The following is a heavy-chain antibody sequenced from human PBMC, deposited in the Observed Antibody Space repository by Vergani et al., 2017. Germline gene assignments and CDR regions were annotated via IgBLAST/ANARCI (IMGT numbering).Heavy chain of an antibody. CDR1: GFTFSSHA. D-gene: IGHD5-24*01. V-gene: IGHV3-23*01. CDR2: IKNNGDST. J-gene: IGHJ4*02. Sequence: EVQLLQSEGAVVQPGGSLRLSCVASGFTFSSHAMSWVRQGHGQGLEWVSSIKNNGDSTHYADSVKGLFTICRDNTNNTLYLQMNMLRVEDTAVYYCGRGSDNYNWGQGTLVTVSS. CDR3: GRGSDNYN.